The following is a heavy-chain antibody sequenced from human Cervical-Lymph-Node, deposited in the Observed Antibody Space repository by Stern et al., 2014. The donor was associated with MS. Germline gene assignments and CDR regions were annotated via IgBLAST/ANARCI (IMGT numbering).Heavy chain of an antibody. CDR2: ISYDGSDK. J-gene: IGHJ4*02. Sequence: MQLVESGGGVVQPGRSLRLSCAVSGFTFSRYAMHWVRPAPGKGLEWVAFISYDGSDKYYAESVRGRFSISRDNSKNTVYLQVNSLGAQDTAVYYCTRQDQQLVTFDYWGQGTLVTVSS. V-gene: IGHV3-30-3*01. CDR3: TRQDQQLVTFDY. CDR1: GFTFSRYA. D-gene: IGHD6-13*01.